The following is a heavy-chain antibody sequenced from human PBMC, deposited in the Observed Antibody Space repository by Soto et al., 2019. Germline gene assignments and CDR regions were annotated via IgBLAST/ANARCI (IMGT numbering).Heavy chain of an antibody. CDR1: GYTFTSYG. V-gene: IGHV1-18*04. D-gene: IGHD3-9*01. Sequence: VASVKVSCKASGYTFTSYGISWVRQAPGQGLEWMGWISAYNGNTNYAQKLQGRVTMTTDTSTSTAYMELRSLRSDDTAVYYCARDKGYYDILTGYPRGHQGYFDYWGQGTLVTVSS. CDR2: ISAYNGNT. J-gene: IGHJ4*02. CDR3: ARDKGYYDILTGYPRGHQGYFDY.